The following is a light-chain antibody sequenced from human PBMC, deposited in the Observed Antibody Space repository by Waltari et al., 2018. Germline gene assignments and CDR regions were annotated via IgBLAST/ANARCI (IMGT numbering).Light chain of an antibody. CDR3: QQYNSDPYT. V-gene: IGKV1-5*03. J-gene: IGKJ2*01. CDR2: KAS. CDR1: QSISSW. Sequence: DIQMTQSPSTLSASVGDRVTITCRASQSISSWVAWYQQKPGKAPKLLIYKASSLESGVPSRFSGSGSGTEFTLTISSLQPDDFATYYCQQYNSDPYTFGQGTKLEIK.